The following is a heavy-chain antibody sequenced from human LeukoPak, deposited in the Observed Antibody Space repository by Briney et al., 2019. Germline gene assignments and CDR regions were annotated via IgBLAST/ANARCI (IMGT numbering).Heavy chain of an antibody. CDR2: ITTSGTYI. CDR3: ARPFYYDSNGGEGMDV. V-gene: IGHV3-21*06. CDR1: GFTFIRFN. J-gene: IGHJ6*01. D-gene: IGHD3-22*01. Sequence: GGSLRLSCAASGFTFIRFNMNWVRQAPGKGLELVSSITTSGTYIYYADSVKGRFTISRDNAKNSLYLQMNSLRAEDTAVHYCARPFYYDSNGGEGMDVWGQGTTVTVSS.